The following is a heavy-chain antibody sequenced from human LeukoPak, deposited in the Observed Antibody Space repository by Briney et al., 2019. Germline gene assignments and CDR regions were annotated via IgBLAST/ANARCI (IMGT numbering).Heavy chain of an antibody. J-gene: IGHJ5*02. CDR3: ARGQLRDVINWFDP. D-gene: IGHD2/OR15-2a*01. V-gene: IGHV4-59*01. CDR1: GGSNSSYY. Sequence: SETLSLTCTVSGGSNSSYYWSWIRQPPGKGLEWIGYIYYSGSTNYNPSLKSRVTISEDTSKNQFSLKLSSVTAADTAVYYCARGQLRDVINWFDPWGQGTLVTVSS. CDR2: IYYSGST.